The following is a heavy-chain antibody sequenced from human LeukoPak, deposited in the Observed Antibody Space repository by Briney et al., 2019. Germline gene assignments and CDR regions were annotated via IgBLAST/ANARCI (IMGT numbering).Heavy chain of an antibody. CDR1: GGSISSYY. Sequence: SETLSLTCSASGGSISSYYWSWIRQPPGKGLEWIGYIYYSGSTNYNPSLKSRVTRSVDTSKNQFSLKLSSVNGADKAVYYCARSVTRRQFSVDCCDPWGQGTLVTVSS. J-gene: IGHJ5*02. CDR2: IYYSGST. D-gene: IGHD4-17*01. V-gene: IGHV4-59*01. CDR3: ARSVTRRQFSVDCCDP.